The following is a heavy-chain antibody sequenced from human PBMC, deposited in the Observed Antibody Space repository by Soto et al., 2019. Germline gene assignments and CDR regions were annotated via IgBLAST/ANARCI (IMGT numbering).Heavy chain of an antibody. J-gene: IGHJ3*02. V-gene: IGHV4-30-4*01. CDR1: GVPISTDDYC. CDR2: IYYSGST. Sequence: TLSLTCTVSGVPISTDDYCWTWIRQPPGRGLEWIGYIYYSGSTNYNPSLKSRVTISVDTSKNQFSLKLSSVTAADTAVYYCARKRAFDIWGQGTMVTVSS. CDR3: ARKRAFDI.